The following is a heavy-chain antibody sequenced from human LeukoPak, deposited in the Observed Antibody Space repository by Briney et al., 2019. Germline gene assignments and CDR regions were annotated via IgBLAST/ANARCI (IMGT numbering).Heavy chain of an antibody. V-gene: IGHV4-38-2*01. CDR3: ARVGGYGPYYYYYYMDV. Sequence: SETLSLTCAVSGYSISSGYYWGWIRQPPGKGLEWIGSIYHSGSTYYNPSLKSRVTISVDTSKNQFSLKLSSVTAADTAVYYCARVGGYGPYYYYYYMDVRGKGTTVTVSS. D-gene: IGHD1-26*01. CDR1: GYSISSGYY. CDR2: IYHSGST. J-gene: IGHJ6*03.